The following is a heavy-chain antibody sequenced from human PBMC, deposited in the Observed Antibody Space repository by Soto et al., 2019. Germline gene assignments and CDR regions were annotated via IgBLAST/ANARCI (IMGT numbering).Heavy chain of an antibody. CDR1: GFTFSSYS. V-gene: IGHV3-21*01. D-gene: IGHD6-13*01. CDR2: ISSSSYI. Sequence: GGSLRLSCAASGFTFSSYSMNWVRQAPGKGLEWVSSISSSSYIYYADSVKGRFTISRDNAKNSLYLQMNSLRAEDTAVYYCARSGGAAGNLWYFDYWGQGTLVTVSS. J-gene: IGHJ4*02. CDR3: ARSGGAAGNLWYFDY.